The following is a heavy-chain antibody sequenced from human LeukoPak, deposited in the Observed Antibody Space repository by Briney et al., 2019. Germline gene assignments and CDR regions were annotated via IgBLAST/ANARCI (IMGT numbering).Heavy chain of an antibody. V-gene: IGHV3-23*01. CDR3: AKGSWIQLWSPFDY. CDR2: ISGSGGST. D-gene: IGHD5-18*01. J-gene: IGHJ4*02. CDR1: GFTFSSYA. Sequence: GGSLRLSCAASGFTFSSYAMSWVRQAPGRGLEWVSAISGSGGSTYYADSVKGRFTISRDNSKNTLYLQMNSLRAEDTAVYYCAKGSWIQLWSPFDYWGQGTLVTVSS.